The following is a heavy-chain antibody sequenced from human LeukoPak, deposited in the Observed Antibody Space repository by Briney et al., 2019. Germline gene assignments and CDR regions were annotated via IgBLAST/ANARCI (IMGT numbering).Heavy chain of an antibody. Sequence: PSETLSLTCAVYGGSFSGYYWSWIRQPPGKGLEWIGEINHSGSTNYNPSLKSRVTISVDTSKNQFSLKLSSVTAADTAVYYCARGSGSLVPFDYWGQGTLVTVSS. CDR2: INHSGST. D-gene: IGHD6-13*01. CDR3: ARGSGSLVPFDY. V-gene: IGHV4-34*01. CDR1: GGSFSGYY. J-gene: IGHJ4*02.